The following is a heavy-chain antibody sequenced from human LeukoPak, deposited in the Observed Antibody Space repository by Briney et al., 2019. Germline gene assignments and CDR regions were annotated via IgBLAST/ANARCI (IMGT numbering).Heavy chain of an antibody. CDR1: GASISKTGFY. J-gene: IGHJ5*02. CDR3: ARRQPIAAAGTGNWIDP. CDR2: LHYSGTT. D-gene: IGHD6-13*01. V-gene: IGHV4-39*01. Sequence: SETLSLTCNVSGASISKTGFYWDWIRQPPGKGLEWIGSLHYSGTTYYSQSLNSRVIISGDTSKNQFSLKLSSVTAADKAVYYCARRQPIAAAGTGNWIDPWGQGTLVTVSS.